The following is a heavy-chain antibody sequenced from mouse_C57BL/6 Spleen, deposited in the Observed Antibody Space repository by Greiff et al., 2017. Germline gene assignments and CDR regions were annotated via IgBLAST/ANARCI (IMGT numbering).Heavy chain of an antibody. CDR2: IDPSDSYT. V-gene: IGHV1-50*01. Sequence: QVQLQQPGAELVKPGASVKLSCKASGYTFTSYWMQWVKQRPGQGLEWIGEIDPSDSYTNYNQKFKGKATLTVDTSSSTAYMQLSSLTSEDSAVYYCARSLSRQLRLPSWGQGTLVTVSA. CDR1: GYTFTSYW. CDR3: ARSLSRQLRLPS. D-gene: IGHD3-2*02. J-gene: IGHJ3*01.